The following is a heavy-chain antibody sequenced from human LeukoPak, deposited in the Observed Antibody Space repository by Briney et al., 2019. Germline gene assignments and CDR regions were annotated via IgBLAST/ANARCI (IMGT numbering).Heavy chain of an antibody. CDR1: GYTFTAYY. J-gene: IGHJ4*02. CDR3: AVGIAVAGTDY. D-gene: IGHD6-19*01. CDR2: INTNTGNP. V-gene: IGHV7-4-1*02. Sequence: GASVKVSCKASGYTFTAYYIHWVRQAPGQGLEWMGWINTNTGNPTYAQGFTGRFVFSLDTSVSTAYLQISSLKAEDTAVYYCAVGIAVAGTDYWGQGTLVTVSS.